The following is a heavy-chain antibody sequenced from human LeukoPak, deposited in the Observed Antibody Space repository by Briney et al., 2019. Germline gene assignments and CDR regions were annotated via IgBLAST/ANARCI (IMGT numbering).Heavy chain of an antibody. Sequence: ASETLSLTCTVSGGSISSYYWSWIRQPPGKGLEWIGYIYSSRSTNYNSSLKTRVSISLDTTKNQLSLKLSSVTAADTAAYYCARWDGGFEYWGQGAPVTASS. D-gene: IGHD1-26*01. V-gene: IGHV4-59*01. CDR2: IYSSRST. J-gene: IGHJ4*02. CDR1: GGSISSYY. CDR3: ARWDGGFEY.